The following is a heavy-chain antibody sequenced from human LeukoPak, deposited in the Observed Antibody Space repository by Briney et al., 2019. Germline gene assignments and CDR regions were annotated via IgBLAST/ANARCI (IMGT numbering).Heavy chain of an antibody. D-gene: IGHD3-3*01. Sequence: ASVKVSCKASGYTFTIYAMNWVRQAPGQGLEWMGWINTNTGNPTYAQGFTGRFVFSLDTSVSTAYLQISSLKAEDTAVYYCARAITIFGVVKGFDPWGQGTLVTVSS. CDR2: INTNTGNP. CDR3: ARAITIFGVVKGFDP. CDR1: GYTFTIYA. J-gene: IGHJ5*02. V-gene: IGHV7-4-1*02.